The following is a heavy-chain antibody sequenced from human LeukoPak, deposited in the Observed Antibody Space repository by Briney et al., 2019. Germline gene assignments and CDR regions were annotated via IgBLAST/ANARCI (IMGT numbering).Heavy chain of an antibody. V-gene: IGHV4-34*01. CDR1: GGSFSGYY. CDR3: ARDTYNWNVGTFDP. D-gene: IGHD1-20*01. Sequence: SETLSLTCAVYGGSFSGYYWSWIRQPPGKGLEWIGEINHTGSTSYNPSLKSRVTISVDTSKNQFSLKLNSVTAADTAVYYCARDTYNWNVGTFDPWGQGTLVTVSS. J-gene: IGHJ5*02. CDR2: INHTGST.